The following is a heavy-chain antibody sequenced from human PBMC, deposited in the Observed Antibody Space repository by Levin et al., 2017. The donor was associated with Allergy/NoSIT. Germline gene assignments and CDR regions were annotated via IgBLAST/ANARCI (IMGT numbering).Heavy chain of an antibody. J-gene: IGHJ3*02. CDR3: ASDGSYDTLDI. CDR2: ISSSSTYI. D-gene: IGHD6-6*01. Sequence: PSETLSLTCAASGFTFSGYTLNWVRQAPGKGLEWVSSISSSSTYIYYADSLKGRFTISRDDATNSLSLQMNSLRVEDTAVYYCASDGSYDTLDIWGQGTMVTVSS. CDR1: GFTFSGYT. V-gene: IGHV3-21*01.